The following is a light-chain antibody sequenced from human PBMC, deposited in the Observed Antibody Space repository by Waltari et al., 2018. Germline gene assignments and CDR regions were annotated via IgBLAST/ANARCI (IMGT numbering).Light chain of an antibody. Sequence: QSALTQPASVSGSPGQSITIPCTGSSLDVGGYDFVSWYRQHPGKAPKVVIFDVNNRPSGVSDRVSGSKSGNTASLTISGLQAEDEGDYYCTSYTSRHTLVFGGGTKVTVL. CDR2: DVN. CDR3: TSYTSRHTLV. CDR1: SLDVGGYDF. J-gene: IGLJ1*01. V-gene: IGLV2-14*01.